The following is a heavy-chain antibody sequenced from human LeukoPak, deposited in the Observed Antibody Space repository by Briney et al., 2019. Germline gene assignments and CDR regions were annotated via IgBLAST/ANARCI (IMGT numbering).Heavy chain of an antibody. Sequence: SETLSLTCTVSGGSISGFYWTWIRQPPGKGLEWIGQIYYTGSADYNPSLKSRITISVDTSKNQISLMVRSVTAADTAVYYCARGVLTTVSYYMDVWGKGTTVTVSS. CDR3: ARGVLTTVSYYMDV. D-gene: IGHD4-11*01. J-gene: IGHJ6*03. CDR1: GGSISGFY. V-gene: IGHV4-59*01. CDR2: IYYTGSA.